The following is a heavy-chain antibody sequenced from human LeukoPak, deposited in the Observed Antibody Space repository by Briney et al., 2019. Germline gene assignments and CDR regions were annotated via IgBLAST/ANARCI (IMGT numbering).Heavy chain of an antibody. CDR3: ARDSYVGAWDH. CDR2: IYYSGST. J-gene: IGHJ4*02. V-gene: IGHV4-59*01. D-gene: IGHD1-26*01. Sequence: SETLSLTCTVSGGSISSYYWSWIRQPPGKGLEWIGYIYYSGSTNYNPSLKSRVTISVDTSKNQFSLKLSSVTAADTAVYYCARDSYVGAWDHWGQETLVTVSS. CDR1: GGSISSYY.